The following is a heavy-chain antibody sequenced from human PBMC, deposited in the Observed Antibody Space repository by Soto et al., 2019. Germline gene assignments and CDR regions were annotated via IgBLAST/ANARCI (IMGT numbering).Heavy chain of an antibody. CDR3: ERDRVYYYDNSGYYNFYY. D-gene: IGHD3-22*01. V-gene: IGHV3-30-3*01. CDR1: GFTFSNYA. J-gene: IGHJ4*02. CDR2: VSYDGSKQ. Sequence: QVQLVESGGGVVQPGRSLRVSCAASGFTFSNYAMHWVRQAPGKGLEWVAVVSYDGSKQFYADSVEGRFTISRDSSKSTLYLQMDNLRDEDTAVYYCERDRVYYYDNSGYYNFYYWGQGTLVTVSS.